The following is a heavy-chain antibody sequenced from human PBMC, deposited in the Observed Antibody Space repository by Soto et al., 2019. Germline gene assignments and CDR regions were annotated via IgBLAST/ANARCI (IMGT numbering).Heavy chain of an antibody. CDR1: GFTFSSYE. J-gene: IGHJ6*02. CDR3: ARDELVYYYGSVYYYGMDV. Sequence: PGGSLRLSCAASGFTFSSYEMNWVRQAPGKGLEWVSYISSSGSTIYYADSVKGRFTISRDNAKNSLYLQMNSLRAEDTAVYYCARDELVYYYGSVYYYGMDVWGQGTTVTVSS. CDR2: ISSSGSTI. D-gene: IGHD3-10*01. V-gene: IGHV3-48*03.